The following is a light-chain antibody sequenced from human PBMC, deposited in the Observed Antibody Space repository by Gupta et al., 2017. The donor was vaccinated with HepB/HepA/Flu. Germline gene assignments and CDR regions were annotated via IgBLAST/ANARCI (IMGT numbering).Light chain of an antibody. V-gene: IGKV3-20*01. CDR2: GAS. CDR1: QSVTSSY. Sequence: EIVLTQSPGTLSLSPGEGATLSCRASQSVTSSYLAWYQQNPGQAPRLLIYGASSRATGIPDRISGSASGTDFTLTISRLEPEDFAVYYCQQYGSSPSTFGQGTKVEIK. CDR3: QQYGSSPST. J-gene: IGKJ1*01.